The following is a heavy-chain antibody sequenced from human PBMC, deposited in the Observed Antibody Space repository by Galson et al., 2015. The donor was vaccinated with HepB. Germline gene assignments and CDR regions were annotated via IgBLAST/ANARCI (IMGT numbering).Heavy chain of an antibody. D-gene: IGHD3-10*01. Sequence: LRLSCAASGFTFSSYGMHWVRQAPGKGLEWVAVIWYDGSNKYYADSVKGRFTISRDNSKNTLYLQMNSLRAQDTAVYYCARAAHYGSGSFSPANYWGQGTLVTVSS. CDR1: GFTFSSYG. CDR2: IWYDGSNK. CDR3: ARAAHYGSGSFSPANY. J-gene: IGHJ4*02. V-gene: IGHV3-33*01.